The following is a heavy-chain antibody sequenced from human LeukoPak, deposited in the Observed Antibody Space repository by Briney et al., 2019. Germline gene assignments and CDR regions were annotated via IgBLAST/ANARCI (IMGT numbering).Heavy chain of an antibody. CDR3: AKALGGNYYYSMDV. V-gene: IGHV3-33*06. Sequence: GGSLRLSCAASRFTFTGYAIQWVRQAPGKGLEWVAVIWYDGSNEYYADSVKGPFTISRDNSKNTQYLQMNSLRAEDTAVYYCAKALGGNYYYSMDVWGKGTTVTVSS. D-gene: IGHD3-16*01. J-gene: IGHJ6*03. CDR2: IWYDGSNE. CDR1: RFTFTGYA.